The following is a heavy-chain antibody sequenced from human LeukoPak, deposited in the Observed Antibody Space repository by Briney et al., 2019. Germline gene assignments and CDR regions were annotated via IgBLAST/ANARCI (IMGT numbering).Heavy chain of an antibody. CDR2: IIPILGTT. CDR3: AREHNTMIVVDGLYYFDY. Sequence: SVKVSCKASGGIFSSYAISWVRQAPGQGLEWMGGIIPILGTTNYAQKFQGRVTITADESTSTAYMELSSLRSEDTAVYYCAREHNTMIVVDGLYYFDYWGQGTLVTVSS. CDR1: GGIFSSYA. V-gene: IGHV1-69*13. D-gene: IGHD3-22*01. J-gene: IGHJ4*02.